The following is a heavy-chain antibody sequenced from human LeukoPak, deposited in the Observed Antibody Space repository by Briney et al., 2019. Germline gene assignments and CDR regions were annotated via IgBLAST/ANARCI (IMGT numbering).Heavy chain of an antibody. CDR1: GYTFTNYA. V-gene: IGHV1-3*01. J-gene: IGHJ4*02. CDR3: ARADYDILTGYYEDC. CDR2: INAGNGNT. D-gene: IGHD3-9*01. Sequence: GASVKVSCKASGYTFTNYAIHWVRQAPGQRLEWMGWINAGNGNTKYSQEFQGRVTITRNTSISTAYMELSSLRSDDTAVYYCARADYDILTGYYEDCWGQGTLVTVSS.